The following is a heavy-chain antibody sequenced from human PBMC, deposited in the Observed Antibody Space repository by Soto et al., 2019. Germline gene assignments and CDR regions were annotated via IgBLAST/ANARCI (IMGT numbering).Heavy chain of an antibody. V-gene: IGHV4-59*01. J-gene: IGHJ4*02. CDR2: IYYSGST. D-gene: IGHD5-12*01. Sequence: SETLSLTCTVSGGSISSYYWSWIRQPPGKGLEWIGYIYYSGSTNYNPSLKSRVTISVDTSKNQFSLKLSSVTAADTALYYCARSYSGYGPFDYWGQGTLVTVSS. CDR1: GGSISSYY. CDR3: ARSYSGYGPFDY.